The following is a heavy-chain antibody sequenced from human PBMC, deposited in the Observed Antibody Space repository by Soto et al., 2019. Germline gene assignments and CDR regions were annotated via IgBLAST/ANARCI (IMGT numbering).Heavy chain of an antibody. Sequence: QVQLQESGPGLVKPSQTLSLTCTVSGGSIRGDYYWSWIRQPPGEGLEWIGYIYSSGNTYYNPSLKSQVTISVDTSKNQFSLKLSSVTAADTAVYYCARAPPNDYGGQARNWFDPWGQGTLVTVSS. CDR2: IYSSGNT. CDR3: ARAPPNDYGGQARNWFDP. V-gene: IGHV4-30-4*01. D-gene: IGHD4-17*01. CDR1: GGSIRGDYY. J-gene: IGHJ5*02.